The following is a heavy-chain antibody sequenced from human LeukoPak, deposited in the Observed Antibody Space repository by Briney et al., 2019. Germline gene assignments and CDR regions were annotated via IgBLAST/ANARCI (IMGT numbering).Heavy chain of an antibody. J-gene: IGHJ4*02. D-gene: IGHD5-12*01. CDR3: ARLSGYDWESYYDY. V-gene: IGHV4-34*01. Sequence: SETLSLTCAVYGGSFSGYFWSWIRQPPGKGLEWIGEINRGGSTNYNPSLKSRVTISVDTSKNQFSLKLTSVTAADTAVYYCARLSGYDWESYYDYWGQGTLVTVSS. CDR1: GGSFSGYF. CDR2: INRGGST.